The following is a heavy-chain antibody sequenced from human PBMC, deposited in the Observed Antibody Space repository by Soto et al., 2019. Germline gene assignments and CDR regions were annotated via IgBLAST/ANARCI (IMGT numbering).Heavy chain of an antibody. CDR3: ARLRITIFGVVAYYYGMDV. V-gene: IGHV4-61*01. CDR1: GGSVSIGSYY. D-gene: IGHD3-3*01. J-gene: IGHJ6*02. Sequence: SETLSLTCTVSGGSVSIGSYYWSWIRQPPGKGLEWIGYIYYSGSTNYNPSLKSRVTISVDTSKNQFSLKLSSVTAADTAVYYCARLRITIFGVVAYYYGMDVWGQGTTVTVSS. CDR2: IYYSGST.